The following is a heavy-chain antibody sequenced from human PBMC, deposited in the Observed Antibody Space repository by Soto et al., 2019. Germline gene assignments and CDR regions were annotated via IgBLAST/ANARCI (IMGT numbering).Heavy chain of an antibody. CDR3: VRERGPFDAFDI. J-gene: IGHJ3*02. Sequence: PGGSLRLSCAASEFIFNNAWMNWVRQAPGKGLEWVAVIWANGINKYYADSVRGRFTISRDNSKNTLDLQMSSLRAEDTALYYCVRERGPFDAFDIWGQGTMVTVSS. CDR1: EFIFNNAW. V-gene: IGHV3-33*08. CDR2: IWANGINK.